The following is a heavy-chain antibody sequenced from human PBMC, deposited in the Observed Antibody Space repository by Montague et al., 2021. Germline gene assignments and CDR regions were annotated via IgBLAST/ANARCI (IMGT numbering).Heavy chain of an antibody. V-gene: IGHV4-34*01. CDR2: MDHKETV. CDR3: ARGPRGYGSGSRFDP. CDR1: GGTFTGYY. J-gene: IGHJ5*02. Sequence: SETLSLTCAVYGGTFTGYYWSWNRMSPGPGLEWIGEMDHKETVTTNPSLKSQVIISFDTSKNHFSLNMTSVTAADTATYYCARGPRGYGSGSRFDPWGQGTLIVVSS. D-gene: IGHD3-10*01.